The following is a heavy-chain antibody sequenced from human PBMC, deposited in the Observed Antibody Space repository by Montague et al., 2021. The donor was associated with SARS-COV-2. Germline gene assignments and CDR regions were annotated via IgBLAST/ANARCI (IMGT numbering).Heavy chain of an antibody. D-gene: IGHD6-13*01. Sequence: CAISGDSVSSNSATWNWIRQSPSRGLERLGSTYYRSMWKSDYARSVKSRIAINPDTSKNQFSLQLSSVTPEDTALYYCVRGIEAAGSYDYWGQGTLVTVSS. V-gene: IGHV6-1*01. CDR1: GDSVSSNSAT. J-gene: IGHJ4*02. CDR2: TYYRSMWKS. CDR3: VRGIEAAGSYDY.